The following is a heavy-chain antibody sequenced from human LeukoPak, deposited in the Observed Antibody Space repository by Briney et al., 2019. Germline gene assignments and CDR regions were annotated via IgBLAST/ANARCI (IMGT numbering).Heavy chain of an antibody. Sequence: GGSLRLSCAASEFTFSNYAMSWVRLAPGKGLEWVSDISGSGEKIHYADSVKGRFTISRDKSKNTLYLQMNSLRAEDTAVYFCAKDMRGVDTGRYISEFWGQGPLVTVSP. J-gene: IGHJ4*02. CDR3: AKDMRGVDTGRYISEF. CDR1: EFTFSNYA. V-gene: IGHV3-23*01. D-gene: IGHD2-8*02. CDR2: ISGSGEKI.